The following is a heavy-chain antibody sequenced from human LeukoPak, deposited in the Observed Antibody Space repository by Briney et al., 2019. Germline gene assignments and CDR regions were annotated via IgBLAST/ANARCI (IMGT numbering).Heavy chain of an antibody. Sequence: GGSLRLSCAASGFTFSTFPMHWVRQAPGKGLEYVSGISTNGSSTFYVNSVKGRFRISRDNSKNTLYLQMGSLRAEDMAVYYCARSTVPTVWAFDIWGQGTMVTVS. CDR1: GFTFSTFP. D-gene: IGHD4-17*01. CDR2: ISTNGSST. V-gene: IGHV3-64*01. CDR3: ARSTVPTVWAFDI. J-gene: IGHJ3*02.